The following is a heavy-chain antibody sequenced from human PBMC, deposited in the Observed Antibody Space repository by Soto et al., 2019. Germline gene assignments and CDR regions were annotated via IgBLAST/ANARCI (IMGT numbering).Heavy chain of an antibody. CDR1: GGTFSSYT. J-gene: IGHJ5*02. Sequence: QVQLVQSGAEVKKPGSSVKVSCKASGGTFSSYTISWVRQAPGQGLEWMGRIIPILGIANYAQKFQGRVTIPADKSPSTAYMELSSLRSEDTAVYYCASSCSSTSCYAGFDPWGQGTLVTVSS. V-gene: IGHV1-69*02. D-gene: IGHD2-2*01. CDR3: ASSCSSTSCYAGFDP. CDR2: IIPILGIA.